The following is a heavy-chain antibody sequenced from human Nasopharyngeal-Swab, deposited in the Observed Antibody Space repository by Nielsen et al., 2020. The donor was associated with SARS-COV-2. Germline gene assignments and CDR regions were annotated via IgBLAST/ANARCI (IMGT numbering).Heavy chain of an antibody. J-gene: IGHJ4*02. D-gene: IGHD6-13*01. Sequence: ASVKVSCKASGYTFTSYVIHWVRQATGQGLEWMGWMNPNSGNTDYAQKFQGRVTMTRNTSISTAYMALSSLISEDTAVYYCASGAAAGFGYWGQGTLVTVSS. CDR3: ASGAAAGFGY. CDR2: MNPNSGNT. V-gene: IGHV1-8*01. CDR1: GYTFTSYV.